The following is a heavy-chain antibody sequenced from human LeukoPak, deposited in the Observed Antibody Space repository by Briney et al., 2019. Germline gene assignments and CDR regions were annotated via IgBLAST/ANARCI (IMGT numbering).Heavy chain of an antibody. CDR2: FDPEDGET. CDR3: ARAWREYTIFGVVQTDY. Sequence: ASVKVSCKVSGYTLTELSMHWVRQAPGKGLEWMGGFDPEDGETIYAQKFQGRVTMTEDTSTDTAYMELRSLRSDDTAVYYCARAWREYTIFGVVQTDYWGQGTLVTVSS. J-gene: IGHJ4*02. CDR1: GYTLTELS. D-gene: IGHD3-3*01. V-gene: IGHV1-24*01.